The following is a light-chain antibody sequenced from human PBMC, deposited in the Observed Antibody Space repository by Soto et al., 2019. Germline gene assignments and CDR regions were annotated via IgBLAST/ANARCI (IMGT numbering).Light chain of an antibody. J-gene: IGKJ3*01. Sequence: DIQMTQSPSSMSASIGDRVSITCRASQSIGTFLNWYQQKPGKAPKLLIYAASNLHSGVPSRFSGSGSGTEVTLAISSLQLEDFAAYYCQQSYTSPAFTFGPGTRVNAK. CDR2: AAS. CDR3: QQSYTSPAFT. V-gene: IGKV1-39*01. CDR1: QSIGTF.